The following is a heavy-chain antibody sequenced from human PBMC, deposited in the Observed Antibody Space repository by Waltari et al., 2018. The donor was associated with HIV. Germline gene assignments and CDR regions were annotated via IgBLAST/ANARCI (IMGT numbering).Heavy chain of an antibody. CDR1: GDTFSSYA. CDR2: IIPFCGTT. Sequence: QVQLVQSGAEVKKPGSSVKVSCKASGDTFSSYAISWVRQAPGQGLEWMGGIIPFCGTTNDAQKFQGRVTITADESTSTAYMELSSLRSEDAAVYYCASPISPGGMYYYGMDVWGQGTTVTVSS. CDR3: ASPISPGGMYYYGMDV. V-gene: IGHV1-69*12. J-gene: IGHJ6*02. D-gene: IGHD3-16*01.